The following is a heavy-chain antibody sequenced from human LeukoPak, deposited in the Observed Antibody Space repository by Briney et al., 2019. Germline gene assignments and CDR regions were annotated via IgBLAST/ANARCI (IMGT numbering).Heavy chain of an antibody. Sequence: SETLSLTCAVYGGSFSGYYWSWIRQPPRKGLEWIGEINHSGSTNYNPSLKSRVTISVDTSKNQFSLKLSSVTAADTAVYYCARGRDFWRTNFDYWGQGTLVTVSS. D-gene: IGHD3-3*01. J-gene: IGHJ4*02. CDR3: ARGRDFWRTNFDY. V-gene: IGHV4-34*01. CDR2: INHSGST. CDR1: GGSFSGYY.